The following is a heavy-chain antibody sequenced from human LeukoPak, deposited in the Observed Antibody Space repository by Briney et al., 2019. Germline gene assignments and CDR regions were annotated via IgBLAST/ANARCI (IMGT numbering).Heavy chain of an antibody. Sequence: SGGSLRLSCTASGFTFSNYWMHWVRQAPGKGLVWVSRINSDGSNTSYADSVKGRFTISRDNAKNTLYLQMNSLRAEDTAVYYCAKDQELLWFGELSSVLDYWGQGTLVTVSS. V-gene: IGHV3-74*01. D-gene: IGHD3-10*01. CDR1: GFTFSNYW. J-gene: IGHJ4*02. CDR2: INSDGSNT. CDR3: AKDQELLWFGELSSVLDY.